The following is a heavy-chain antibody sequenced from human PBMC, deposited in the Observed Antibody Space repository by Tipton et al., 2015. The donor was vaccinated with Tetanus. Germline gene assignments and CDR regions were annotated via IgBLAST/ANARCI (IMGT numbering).Heavy chain of an antibody. CDR1: GYTFTSYD. Sequence: QLVQSGAEVKKPGASVRVSCKASGYTFTSYDINWVRQATGQGLEWMGWINPNSGGTNYAQKFQGRVTMTRDTSISTAYMEVSRLRSDDTAIYYCARGMDYDSSGIDGFWGQGTLVTVSS. CDR2: INPNSGGT. J-gene: IGHJ4*02. CDR3: ARGMDYDSSGIDGF. D-gene: IGHD3-22*01. V-gene: IGHV1-2*02.